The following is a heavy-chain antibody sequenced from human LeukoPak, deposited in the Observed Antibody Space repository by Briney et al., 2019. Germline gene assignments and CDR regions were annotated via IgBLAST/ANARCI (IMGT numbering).Heavy chain of an antibody. CDR1: GYSFTSYW. J-gene: IGHJ3*02. CDR3: ARPGYSSSWYTEDAFDI. V-gene: IGHV5-51*01. CDR2: IYPGDSDT. Sequence: GESLKISCKGSGYSFTSYWIGWVRQMPGKGLEWMGIIYPGDSDTGYSPSFQGQVTISADKSISTAYLQWSSLKASDTAMYYCARPGYSSSWYTEDAFDIWGQGTMVTVSS. D-gene: IGHD6-13*01.